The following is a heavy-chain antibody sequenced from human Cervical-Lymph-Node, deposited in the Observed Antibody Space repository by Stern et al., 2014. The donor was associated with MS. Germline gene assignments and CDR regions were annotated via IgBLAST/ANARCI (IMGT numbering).Heavy chain of an antibody. CDR2: IHPSGSA. V-gene: IGHV4-61*02. CDR3: ASGYRIFDY. D-gene: IGHD5-18*01. CDR1: GGSISSGSDY. Sequence: QVQLQESGPGLVRPSQTLSLTCTVSGGSISSGSDYWSWLRQPVGKGLEWIGRIHPSGSAFYTPSLKSRVTISTDTSMNQFSLELNSATAADTAIYYCASGYRIFDYWGQGILVTVSS. J-gene: IGHJ4*02.